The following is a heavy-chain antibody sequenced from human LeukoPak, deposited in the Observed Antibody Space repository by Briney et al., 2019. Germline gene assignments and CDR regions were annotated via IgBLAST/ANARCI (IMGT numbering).Heavy chain of an antibody. CDR2: IIPIFGTA. Sequence: GASVKVSCKASGGTFSSYAISWVRQAPGQGLEWMGGIIPIFGTANYARKFQGRVTITADESTSTAYMELSSLRSEDTAVYYCASGYYYDSSGYYYFDYWGQGTLVTVSS. CDR1: GGTFSSYA. V-gene: IGHV1-69*13. CDR3: ASGYYYDSSGYYYFDY. D-gene: IGHD3-22*01. J-gene: IGHJ4*02.